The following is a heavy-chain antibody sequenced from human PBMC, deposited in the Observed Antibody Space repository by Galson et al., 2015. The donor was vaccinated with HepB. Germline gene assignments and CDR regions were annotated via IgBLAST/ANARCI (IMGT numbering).Heavy chain of an antibody. V-gene: IGHV4-39*01. CDR3: ARAPISAVAKFDQ. CDR1: GGSVSSYNDY. D-gene: IGHD6-19*01. CDR2: VFNNGKT. Sequence: SEPLSLTCTVSGGSVSSYNDYWAWIRQPPGKRLEWIGSVFNNGKTYYNPSLKSRVTMSVDTSKNQFSLNLSSVTAADTAVYYCARAPISAVAKFDQWGQGTQVTVSS. J-gene: IGHJ4*02.